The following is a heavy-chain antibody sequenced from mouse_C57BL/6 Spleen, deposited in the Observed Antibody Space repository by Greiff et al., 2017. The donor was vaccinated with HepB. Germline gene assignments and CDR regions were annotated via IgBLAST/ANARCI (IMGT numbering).Heavy chain of an antibody. CDR3: ARNWGRD. CDR1: GYTFTSYW. J-gene: IGHJ2*01. D-gene: IGHD4-1*01. CDR2: IDPSDSYT. V-gene: IGHV1-50*01. Sequence: VQLQQPGAELVKPGASVKLSCKASGYTFTSYWMQWVKQRPGQGLEWIGEIDPSDSYTNYNQKFKGKATLTVDTSSSTAYMQLSSLTSEDSAVYYCARNWGRDWGQGTTLTVSS.